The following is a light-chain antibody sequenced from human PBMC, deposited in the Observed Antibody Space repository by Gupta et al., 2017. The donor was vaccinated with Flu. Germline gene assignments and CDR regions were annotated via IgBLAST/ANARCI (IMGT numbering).Light chain of an antibody. CDR1: SSNLGSHT. CDR3: EAREDKLHVWV. Sequence: QSALTQPPSSSGTPGHIVTISCSGSSSNLGSHTVTWYQQFPGLAPNLIIYSKNRRPSGVPDRFSASKSGNTASLTIAGARAEDEADYYCEAREDKLHVWVFGGGTKLT. CDR2: SKN. V-gene: IGLV1-44*01. J-gene: IGLJ3*02.